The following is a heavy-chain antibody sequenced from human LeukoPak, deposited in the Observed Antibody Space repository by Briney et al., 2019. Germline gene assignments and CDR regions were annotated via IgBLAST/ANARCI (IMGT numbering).Heavy chain of an antibody. V-gene: IGHV4-39*07. CDR1: GGSISSSSYY. CDR2: IYYSGST. J-gene: IGHJ2*01. D-gene: IGHD6-13*01. Sequence: SETLSLTCTVSGGSISSSSYYWGWIRQPPGKGLEWIGSIYYSGSTNYNPSLKSRVTISVDTSKNQFSLKLSSVTAADTAVYYCARVYYSSSYDYWYFDLWGRGTLVTVFS. CDR3: ARVYYSSSYDYWYFDL.